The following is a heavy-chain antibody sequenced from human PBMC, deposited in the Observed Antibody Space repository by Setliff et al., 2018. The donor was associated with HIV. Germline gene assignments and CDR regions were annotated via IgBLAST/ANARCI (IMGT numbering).Heavy chain of an antibody. CDR2: IYYSGST. Sequence: PSETLSLTCTVSGGSISSSPYYWGWIRQPPGKGLEWIGSIYYSGSTFYNPSLESRVSISVDTSKNQFSLRLNSVTAADTAVYYCAREQTTETTMGFAFDIWGQGTVVTVSS. CDR3: AREQTTETTMGFAFDI. CDR1: GGSISSSPYY. J-gene: IGHJ3*02. D-gene: IGHD4-17*01. V-gene: IGHV4-39*07.